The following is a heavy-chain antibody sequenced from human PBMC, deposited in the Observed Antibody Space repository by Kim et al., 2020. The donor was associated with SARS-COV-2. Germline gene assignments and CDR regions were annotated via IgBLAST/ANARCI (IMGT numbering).Heavy chain of an antibody. CDR3: ARGGRYDFWSGYDPFDY. V-gene: IGHV4-59*09. D-gene: IGHD3-3*01. Sequence: LKSRVTISVDTSKNQFSLKLSSVTAADTAVYYCARGGRYDFWSGYDPFDYWGQGTLVTVSS. J-gene: IGHJ4*02.